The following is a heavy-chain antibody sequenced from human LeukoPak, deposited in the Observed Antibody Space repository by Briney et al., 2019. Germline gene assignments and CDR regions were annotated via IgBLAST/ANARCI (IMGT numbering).Heavy chain of an antibody. J-gene: IGHJ3*01. D-gene: IGHD6-13*01. V-gene: IGHV3-7*01. CDR3: ARYVVAPLGTIRFDL. Sequence: PGGSLILSCAASGFTFSNYWMSWVRQAPGKGLEWVANIKPDGSENHYLDSVRGRFTMSRDNAKNSLYLQMNSLRADDTAVYHCARYVVAPLGTIRFDLWGRGTMAPSLQ. CDR1: GFTFSNYW. CDR2: IKPDGSEN.